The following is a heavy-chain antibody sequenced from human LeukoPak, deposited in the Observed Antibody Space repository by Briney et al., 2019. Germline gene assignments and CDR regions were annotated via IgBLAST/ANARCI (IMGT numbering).Heavy chain of an antibody. J-gene: IGHJ3*02. CDR3: ARGYGETADSRRAFDI. CDR1: GFTFSTYW. CDR2: IDRDGSST. V-gene: IGHV3-74*01. D-gene: IGHD4-17*01. Sequence: GGSLRLSCAASGFTFSTYWMHWVRQAPGKGLVWVSRIDRDGSSTSYADSVKGRFTISRDNAKNTLYLQMNSLRAEDTAVYYCARGYGETADSRRAFDIWGQGTMVTVSS.